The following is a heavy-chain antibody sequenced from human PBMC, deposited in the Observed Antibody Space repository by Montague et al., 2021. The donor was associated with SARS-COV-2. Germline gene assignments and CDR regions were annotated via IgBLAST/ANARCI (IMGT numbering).Heavy chain of an antibody. J-gene: IGHJ4*02. CDR3: AHTNATGAWPIDY. CDR2: IYWDDGK. CDR1: GFSLSSTGVG. Sequence: PALVKPTQTLTLTCAFSGFSLSSTGVGVGWLRQPPGESLEWLTLIYWDDGKRYNPSLSSRLAITKDTSKNQAVLTLTNLNAADTATYYCAHTNATGAWPIDYWGQGTLVTVSS. V-gene: IGHV2-5*02. D-gene: IGHD1-14*01.